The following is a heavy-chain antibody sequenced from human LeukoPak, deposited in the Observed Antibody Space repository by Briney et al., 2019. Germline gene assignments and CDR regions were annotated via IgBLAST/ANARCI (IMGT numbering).Heavy chain of an antibody. Sequence: SETLSLTCAVSGASFSSGDQYWNWIRQSPGKGLEWIGSIHPSGRLYNNPSLESRVTISIDTSKNQFSLNLNSVTAADTAVYYCARDSHGGSGWYGFFDYWGQRTLVTVSS. D-gene: IGHD6-19*01. J-gene: IGHJ4*02. CDR3: ARDSHGGSGWYGFFDY. CDR2: IHPSGRL. V-gene: IGHV4-31*11. CDR1: GASFSSGDQY.